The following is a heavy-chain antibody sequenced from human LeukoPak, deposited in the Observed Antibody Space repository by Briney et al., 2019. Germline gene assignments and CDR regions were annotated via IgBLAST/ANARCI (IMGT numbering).Heavy chain of an antibody. Sequence: SVKVSCKASGGTFSSYAISWVRQAPGQGLEWMGRIIPIFGIANYAQKFQGRVSITADKSTSTAYMELSSLRSEDTAVYYCASDSSGGSSKWFDPWGQGTLVTVSS. CDR1: GGTFSSYA. D-gene: IGHD2-15*01. V-gene: IGHV1-69*04. J-gene: IGHJ5*02. CDR3: ASDSSGGSSKWFDP. CDR2: IIPIFGIA.